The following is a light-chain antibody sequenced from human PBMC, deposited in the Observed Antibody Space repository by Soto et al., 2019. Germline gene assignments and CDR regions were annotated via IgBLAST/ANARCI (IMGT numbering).Light chain of an antibody. Sequence: QSALTQPASVSGSPGQSITISCTGTSSDVGAYNYVSWYQQHPGKAPKLMIYDVSNRPSGVSNRFSGPKSGNTASLTISGLQAEDEADYYCTSYTRSNTYVFGTGTKLTVL. CDR2: DVS. CDR1: SSDVGAYNY. CDR3: TSYTRSNTYV. V-gene: IGLV2-14*01. J-gene: IGLJ1*01.